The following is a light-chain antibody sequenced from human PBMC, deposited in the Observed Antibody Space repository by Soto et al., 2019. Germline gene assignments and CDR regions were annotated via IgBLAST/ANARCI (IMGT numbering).Light chain of an antibody. CDR1: QSVTSNY. CDR2: GAS. Sequence: EIVLTQSPGTLSLSPGERATLSCRASQSVTSNYLAWYQQKSGQAPRLLIYGASSRATGIPDRFSGRGSGTDFTLTISRLEPEDFAVYYCQLYGTSPRTFGPGTKVEIK. CDR3: QLYGTSPRT. V-gene: IGKV3-20*01. J-gene: IGKJ1*01.